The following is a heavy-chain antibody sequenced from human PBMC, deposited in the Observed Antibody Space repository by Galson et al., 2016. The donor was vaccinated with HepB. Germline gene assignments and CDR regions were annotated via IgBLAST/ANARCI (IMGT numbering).Heavy chain of an antibody. Sequence: LSLTCTVSGGSISSGDYYWSWIRQHPGKGLEWIAYIYYTGGTYYNPSLSSRVSISVDTSKNQFSLRLSSVTAADTALYYCARVTYYDSSGYLHYFDHWGQGALVTVSS. CDR3: ARVTYYDSSGYLHYFDH. V-gene: IGHV4-31*03. CDR1: GGSISSGDYY. CDR2: IYYTGGT. D-gene: IGHD3-22*01. J-gene: IGHJ4*02.